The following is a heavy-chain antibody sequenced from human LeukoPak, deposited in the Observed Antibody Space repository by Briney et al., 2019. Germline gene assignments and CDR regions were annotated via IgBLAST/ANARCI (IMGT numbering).Heavy chain of an antibody. D-gene: IGHD1-14*01. CDR2: ISSSGSTI. Sequence: PGGSLRLSCAASGFTFSSYEMNWVRQAPGKGLEWVSYISSSGSTIYYADSVKGRFTISRDNSKNTLYLQLNSLRAEDTAVYYCAKKAGKSLSFDYWGQGTLVTVSS. J-gene: IGHJ4*02. V-gene: IGHV3-48*03. CDR3: AKKAGKSLSFDY. CDR1: GFTFSSYE.